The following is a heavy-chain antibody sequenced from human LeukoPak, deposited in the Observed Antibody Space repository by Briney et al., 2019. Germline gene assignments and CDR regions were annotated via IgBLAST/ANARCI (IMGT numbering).Heavy chain of an antibody. CDR2: FYYTGST. D-gene: IGHD1-7*01. J-gene: IGHJ4*02. CDR1: GASINTNNYY. V-gene: IGHV4-61*01. Sequence: PSETLSLTCTVSGASINTNNYYWSWIRQPPGKGLEWIGYFYYTGSTNYNPSLKSRVTISVDTSKNQFSLKLNSVTDADTAVYYCASKSSDHGELRFDYWGQGTLVTVSS. CDR3: ASKSSDHGELRFDY.